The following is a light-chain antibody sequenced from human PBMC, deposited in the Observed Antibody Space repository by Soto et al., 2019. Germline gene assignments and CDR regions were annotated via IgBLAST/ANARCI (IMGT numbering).Light chain of an antibody. Sequence: QSVLTRPPSVSGAPGQRVTISCTGSSSNIRAGYVVHWYQQLPGTAPKLLIYGNSNRPSGVPDRFSGSKSGTSASLAITGLQAEDEADYYCQSYDSSLSGSVFGGGTKLTVL. V-gene: IGLV1-40*01. CDR3: QSYDSSLSGSV. J-gene: IGLJ2*01. CDR1: SSNIRAGYV. CDR2: GNS.